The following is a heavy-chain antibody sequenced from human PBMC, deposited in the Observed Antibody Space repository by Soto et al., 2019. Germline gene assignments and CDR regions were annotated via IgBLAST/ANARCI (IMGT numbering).Heavy chain of an antibody. V-gene: IGHV1-69*06. CDR1: GGTFSSYA. Sequence: SVKVSCKASGGTFSSYAISWVRQAPGQGLEWMGGIIPIFGTANYAQKFQGRVTITADKSTSTAYMELSSLRSEDTAVYYCARGAFSGIAARQDYYYYGMDVWGQGTTVTVSS. CDR3: ARGAFSGIAARQDYYYYGMDV. J-gene: IGHJ6*02. CDR2: IIPIFGTA. D-gene: IGHD6-6*01.